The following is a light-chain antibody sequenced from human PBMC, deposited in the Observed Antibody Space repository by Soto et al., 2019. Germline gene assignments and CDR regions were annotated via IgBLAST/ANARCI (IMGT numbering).Light chain of an antibody. CDR1: QSISSW. V-gene: IGKV1-5*03. CDR2: KAS. J-gene: IGKJ4*02. Sequence: ITVSMSPAVLAAKVKPKVTITCRASQSISSWLAWDQQKPGKAPKLLIYKASSLESGVPSRFSGSGSGREFTLTISSLQPDDFAPDYRQEYNIYSRTLGEGTKVDIK. CDR3: QEYNIYSRT.